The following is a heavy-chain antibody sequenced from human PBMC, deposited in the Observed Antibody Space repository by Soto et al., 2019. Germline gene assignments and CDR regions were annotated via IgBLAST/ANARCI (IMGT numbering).Heavy chain of an antibody. Sequence: GASVKVSCKASGYTFTSYYMHWVRQAPGQGLEWMGIINPSGGSTSYAQKFQGRVTMTRDTSTSTVYMELSSLRSEDTAVYYCATRYDFWSDPGTYYYNYMDVWGKGTTVTVSS. J-gene: IGHJ6*03. CDR3: ATRYDFWSDPGTYYYNYMDV. D-gene: IGHD3-3*01. V-gene: IGHV1-46*03. CDR2: INPSGGST. CDR1: GYTFTSYY.